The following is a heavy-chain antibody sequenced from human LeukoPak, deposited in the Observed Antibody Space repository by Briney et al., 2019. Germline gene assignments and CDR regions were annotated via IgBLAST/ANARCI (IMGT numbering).Heavy chain of an antibody. CDR3: ARDKGRGGIVATIDY. V-gene: IGHV3-21*01. CDR1: GFTFSSYS. D-gene: IGHD5-12*01. CDR2: ISSSSSYI. Sequence: PGGSLRLSCAASGFTFSSYSMNWVRQAPGKGLEWVSSISSSSSYIYYADSVKGRFTIFRDNAKNSLYLQMNSLRAEDTAVYYCARDKGRGGIVATIDYWGQGTLVTVSS. J-gene: IGHJ4*02.